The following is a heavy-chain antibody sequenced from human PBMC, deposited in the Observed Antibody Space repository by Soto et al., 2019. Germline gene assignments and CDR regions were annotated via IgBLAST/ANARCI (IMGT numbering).Heavy chain of an antibody. D-gene: IGHD3-10*01. CDR1: GFTFSSYA. Sequence: PGGSLRLSCAASGFTFSSYAMSWVRQAPGKGLEWISAISASRSPTYYADSVKGRFTISRDNFKNTLYLQMNSLRGEDTAMYFCVKGGYELLDWGQGTLVTVSS. CDR2: ISASRSPT. CDR3: VKGGYELLD. V-gene: IGHV3-23*01. J-gene: IGHJ4*02.